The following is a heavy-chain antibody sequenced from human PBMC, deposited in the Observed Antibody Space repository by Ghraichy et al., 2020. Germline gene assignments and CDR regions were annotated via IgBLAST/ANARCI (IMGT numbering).Heavy chain of an antibody. CDR2: INSRSRTI. CDR3: FGGPAS. CDR1: GFVFSNSS. J-gene: IGHJ5*02. D-gene: IGHD4-23*01. V-gene: IGHV3-48*02. Sequence: GESLNISCAASGFVFSNSSMNWVRQAPGKGLEWVAYINSRSRTIQYADSVRCRFTISRDNDGNSLFLQMNSLREEDTAVYYCFGGPASWGQGTLVTVSS.